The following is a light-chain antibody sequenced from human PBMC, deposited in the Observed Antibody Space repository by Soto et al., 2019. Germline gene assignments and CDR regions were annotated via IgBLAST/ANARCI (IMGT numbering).Light chain of an antibody. CDR2: GAS. CDR1: QSVSSNY. CDR3: QQYGSAPPYT. V-gene: IGKV3-20*01. J-gene: IGKJ2*01. Sequence: EIVLTQSPGTLSLSPGERATLSCRASQSVSSNYLAWYQQKPGQAPRLVIYGASNRATGIPDRFSGSGSGTDFTLPINRLEPEDFAVYYCQQYGSAPPYTFGQGTKLDIK.